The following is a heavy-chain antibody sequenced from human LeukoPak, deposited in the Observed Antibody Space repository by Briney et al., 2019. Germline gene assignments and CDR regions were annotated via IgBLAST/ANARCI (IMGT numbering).Heavy chain of an antibody. CDR3: ARDSYSSSWYYYGMDV. CDR1: GGSISSYY. J-gene: IGHJ6*04. V-gene: IGHV4-59*01. CDR2: IYYSGGT. Sequence: SETLSLTCTVSGGSISSYYWSWIRQPPGKGLEWIGYIYYSGGTNYNPSLKSRVTISVDTSKNQFSLKLSSVTAADTAVYYCARDSYSSSWYYYGMDVWGKGTTVTVSS. D-gene: IGHD6-13*01.